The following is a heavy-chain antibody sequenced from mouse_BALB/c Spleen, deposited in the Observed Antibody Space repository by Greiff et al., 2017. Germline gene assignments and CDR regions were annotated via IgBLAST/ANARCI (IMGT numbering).Heavy chain of an antibody. V-gene: IGHV1-54*01. Sequence: VKLMESGAELVRPGTSVKVSCKASGYAFTNYLIEWVKQRPGQGLEWIGVINPGSGGTNYNEKFKGKATLTADKSSSTAYMQLSSLTSDDSAVYFCARRDGSSFAYWGQGTLVTVSA. CDR3: ARRDGSSFAY. D-gene: IGHD2-3*01. CDR1: GYAFTNYL. CDR2: INPGSGGT. J-gene: IGHJ3*01.